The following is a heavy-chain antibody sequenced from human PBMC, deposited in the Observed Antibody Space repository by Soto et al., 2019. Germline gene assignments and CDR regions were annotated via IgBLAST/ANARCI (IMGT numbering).Heavy chain of an antibody. CDR2: ISGSGGST. CDR1: GFTFSSYA. J-gene: IGHJ3*02. D-gene: IGHD3-16*01. Sequence: EVQLLESGGGLVQPGGSLRLSCAASGFTFSSYAMSWVRQAPGKGLEWVSAISGSGGSTYYADSVKGRFTISRDNSKNTLYLQMNSLRAEDTDVYYCAKGDGMSWGAFDIWGQGTMVTVSS. CDR3: AKGDGMSWGAFDI. V-gene: IGHV3-23*01.